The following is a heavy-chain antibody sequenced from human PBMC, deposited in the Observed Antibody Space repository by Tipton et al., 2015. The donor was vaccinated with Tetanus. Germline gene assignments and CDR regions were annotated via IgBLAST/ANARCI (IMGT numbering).Heavy chain of an antibody. CDR2: LYFAGNT. J-gene: IGHJ4*02. Sequence: TLSLTCTVSGASVTNDLYYWSWIRQPPGKGLEWLGYLYFAGNTNYSPSLKSRVTMSLDTSRNHFSLQLSSVTAADTAVYYCAGGKNYRDIDYFAYWGQGTPATVSS. D-gene: IGHD4-11*01. CDR3: AGGKNYRDIDYFAY. V-gene: IGHV4-61*03. CDR1: GASVTNDLYY.